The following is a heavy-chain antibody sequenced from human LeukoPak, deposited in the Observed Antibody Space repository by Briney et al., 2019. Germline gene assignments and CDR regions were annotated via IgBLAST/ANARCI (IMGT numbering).Heavy chain of an antibody. CDR3: ARDQDLGDILTDYYYYGMDV. CDR1: GFTFSSYG. CDR2: IWYDGSNK. V-gene: IGHV3-33*01. D-gene: IGHD3-9*01. J-gene: IGHJ6*02. Sequence: AGGSLRLSCAASGFTFSSYGMHWVRQAPGKGLEWVAVIWYDGSNKYYADSVKGRFTISRDNSKNTLYLQMNSLRAEDTAVYYCARDQDLGDILTDYYYYGMDVWGQGTTVTVSS.